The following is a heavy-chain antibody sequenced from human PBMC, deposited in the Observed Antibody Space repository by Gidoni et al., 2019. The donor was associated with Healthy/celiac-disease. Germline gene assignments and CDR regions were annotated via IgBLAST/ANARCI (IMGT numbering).Heavy chain of an antibody. V-gene: IGHV3-9*01. CDR3: AKVISARYFDFRGYDAFDI. J-gene: IGHJ3*02. Sequence: EVQLVESGGGLVQPGRSLRLSCAASGFTFDDYAMHWVRQAPGKGLEWVSGISWNSGSIGYADSVKGRFTISRDNAKNSLYLQMNSLRAEDTALYYCAKVISARYFDFRGYDAFDIWGQGTMVTVSS. CDR2: ISWNSGSI. CDR1: GFTFDDYA. D-gene: IGHD3-9*01.